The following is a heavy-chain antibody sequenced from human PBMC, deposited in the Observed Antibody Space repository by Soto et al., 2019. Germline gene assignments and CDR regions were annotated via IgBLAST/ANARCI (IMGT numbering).Heavy chain of an antibody. V-gene: IGHV1-3*01. Sequence: DSLKVPCKSSGCTFTTHGMHWVRQDPGQRLEWMGWINAGNGYTKYSQKFHARVTITRDTSPSTTYMELSSLRSEDSAGYYGARDGEVADNGNLDCWGRGTMVTVYS. CDR3: ARDGEVADNGNLDC. CDR2: INAGNGYT. CDR1: GCTFTTHG. D-gene: IGHD6-19*01. J-gene: IGHJ4*02.